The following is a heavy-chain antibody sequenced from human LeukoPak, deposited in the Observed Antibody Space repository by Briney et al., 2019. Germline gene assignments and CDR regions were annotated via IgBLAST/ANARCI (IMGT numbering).Heavy chain of an antibody. D-gene: IGHD5-12*01. CDR2: IIPIFGTA. V-gene: IGHV1-69*01. Sequence: SVKVSCKASGGTFSSYAISWVRQAPGQGLEWMGGIIPIFGTANYAQKFQGRVTITADESTSTAYMELSSLRSEDTAVYYCATGTHGYDFGEYFDYWGQGTLVIVSS. CDR1: GGTFSSYA. J-gene: IGHJ4*02. CDR3: ATGTHGYDFGEYFDY.